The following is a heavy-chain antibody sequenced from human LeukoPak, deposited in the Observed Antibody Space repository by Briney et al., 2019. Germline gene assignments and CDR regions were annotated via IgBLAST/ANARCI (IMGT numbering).Heavy chain of an antibody. CDR1: GGSISSSSHS. J-gene: IGHJ6*03. Sequence: SETLSLTCSVSGGSISSSSHSWGWIRQSPGKGLEWIGSIYYSGSTFYNPSLKSRVTISVDRSKNQFSLKLSSVTAADTAVYYCARTGGSFYFYYYMDVWGKGTTVTVSS. CDR3: ARTGGSFYFYYYMDV. D-gene: IGHD1-26*01. V-gene: IGHV4-39*07. CDR2: IYYSGST.